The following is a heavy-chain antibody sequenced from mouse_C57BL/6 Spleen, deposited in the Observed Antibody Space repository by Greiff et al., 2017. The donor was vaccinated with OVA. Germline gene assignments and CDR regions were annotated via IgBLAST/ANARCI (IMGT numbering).Heavy chain of an antibody. CDR2: ISSGSSTI. Sequence: EVMLVESGGGLVKPGGSLKLSCAASGFTFSDYGMHWVRQAPEKGLEWVAYISSGSSTIYYADTVKGRFTISRDNATNTLFLQMTSLRSEDTAMYYCGRGGNYYCDYWGQGTTLTVSS. D-gene: IGHD2-1*01. V-gene: IGHV5-17*01. CDR3: GRGGNYYCDY. CDR1: GFTFSDYG. J-gene: IGHJ2*01.